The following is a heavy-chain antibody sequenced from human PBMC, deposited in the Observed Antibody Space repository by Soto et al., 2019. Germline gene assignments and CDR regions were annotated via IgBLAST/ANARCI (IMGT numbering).Heavy chain of an antibody. D-gene: IGHD3-3*01. CDR3: AHSRVFLTYNYFDP. CDR1: GFSLNTSGVG. J-gene: IGHJ5*02. Sequence: SGPTLVNPTQTLTLTCTFSGFSLNTSGVGVGWIRQPPGKALEWLALIYWDDDKRYSPSLNSRLTITKDTSKNQVVLTMTDMDPVDTATYYCAHSRVFLTYNYFDPWGQGTRVTVSS. CDR2: IYWDDDK. V-gene: IGHV2-5*02.